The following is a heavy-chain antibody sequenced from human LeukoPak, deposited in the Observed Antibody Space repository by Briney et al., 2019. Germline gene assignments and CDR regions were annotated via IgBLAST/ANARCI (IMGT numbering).Heavy chain of an antibody. Sequence: GGSLRLSCAASGFTFSNYWIHWVRQAPGKGLVWVSRINSDGSSTSYADSVKGRFTISRDNAKNTLYPQMNSLRAEDTAVYYCALVSSGAFDIWGQGTMVTVSS. CDR1: GFTFSNYW. CDR2: INSDGSST. V-gene: IGHV3-74*01. J-gene: IGHJ3*02. D-gene: IGHD6-19*01. CDR3: ALVSSGAFDI.